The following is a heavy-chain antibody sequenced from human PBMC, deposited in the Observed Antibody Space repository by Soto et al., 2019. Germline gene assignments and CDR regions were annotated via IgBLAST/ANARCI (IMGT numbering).Heavy chain of an antibody. D-gene: IGHD3-10*01. Sequence: GGSLRLFCAASGFTFRSHAMSWVRQAPGEGLEFVAAISSGGGNTNYGDSVKGRFTISRDDPKTTLLLQMNSLRVEDTAIYYCAKQLYGSWTYGEPYHWGHGTLVTDSS. V-gene: IGHV3-23*01. CDR1: GFTFRSHA. CDR2: ISSGGGNT. J-gene: IGHJ5*02. CDR3: AKQLYGSWTYGEPYH.